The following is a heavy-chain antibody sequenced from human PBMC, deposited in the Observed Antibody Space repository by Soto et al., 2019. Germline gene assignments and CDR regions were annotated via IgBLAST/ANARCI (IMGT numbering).Heavy chain of an antibody. V-gene: IGHV3-30*18. CDR1: GFPFSAYG. Sequence: QVQVVESGGGVVQPGMSLRLSCAASGFPFSAYGMHWVHQAPGKGLEWVAVTSYDESTKYYVDSVKGRFTISRDNSKNTLYLQMNSLRPEDTAVYYCAKGTLPGDFWGQGTPVTVAS. CDR3: AKGTLPGDF. J-gene: IGHJ4*02. CDR2: TSYDESTK.